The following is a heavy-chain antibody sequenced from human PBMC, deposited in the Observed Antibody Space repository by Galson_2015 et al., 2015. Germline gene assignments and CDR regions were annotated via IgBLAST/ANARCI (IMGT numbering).Heavy chain of an antibody. CDR1: GFTASSNY. CDR3: ARGRGFIFDF. J-gene: IGHJ4*01. D-gene: IGHD3-10*01. Sequence: SLRLSCAASGFTASSNYMAWFRQAPGKGLEWVSVLSKTDTAYYVDSVRGRFTISRDNSKNTVYLQMDYLTVDDTAVYYCARGRGFIFDFWGHGPLVTVAS. CDR2: LSKTDTA. V-gene: IGHV3-53*01.